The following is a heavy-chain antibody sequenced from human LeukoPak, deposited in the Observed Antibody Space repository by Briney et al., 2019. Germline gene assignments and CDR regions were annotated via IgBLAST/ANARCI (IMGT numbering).Heavy chain of an antibody. D-gene: IGHD3-16*02. CDR3: ANLDYDYVWGSYRPYYFDY. J-gene: IGHJ4*02. Sequence: GGSLRLSCAASGFTFSSYGVHWVRQAPGKGLEWVAVISHDGSNKYYADSVKGRFTISRDNSKNTLYLQMNSLRAEDTAVYYCANLDYDYVWGSYRPYYFDYWGQGTLVTVSS. V-gene: IGHV3-30*18. CDR1: GFTFSSYG. CDR2: ISHDGSNK.